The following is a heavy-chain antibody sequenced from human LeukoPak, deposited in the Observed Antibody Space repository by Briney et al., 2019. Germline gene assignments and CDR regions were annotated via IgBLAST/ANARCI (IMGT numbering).Heavy chain of an antibody. CDR3: AHSGAWVGASDY. Sequence: SGPTLVNPTQTLTLTCTFSGFSLSTSGVGVGWIRQPPGKALEWLALIYWDDDTRYSPSLKSRLTITKDTSKNQVLLTMTNMGPVDTATYYCAHSGAWVGASDYWGQGTLVTVSS. CDR2: IYWDDDT. J-gene: IGHJ4*02. CDR1: GFSLSTSGVG. D-gene: IGHD1-26*01. V-gene: IGHV2-5*02.